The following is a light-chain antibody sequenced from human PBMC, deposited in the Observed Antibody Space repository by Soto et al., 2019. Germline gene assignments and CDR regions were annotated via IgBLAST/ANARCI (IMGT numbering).Light chain of an antibody. CDR1: EGISSY. Sequence: DISMTQSPSSLSASIGDRVTITCRASEGISSYLIWCQQKPGKAPTLLIYAASTLQRGVPSRFSGSGAGTEFTLTIINRQPDEVATYYYHQNYNSLPFTFGQGTKVDIK. J-gene: IGKJ1*01. CDR2: AAS. V-gene: IGKV1-39*01. CDR3: HQNYNSLPFT.